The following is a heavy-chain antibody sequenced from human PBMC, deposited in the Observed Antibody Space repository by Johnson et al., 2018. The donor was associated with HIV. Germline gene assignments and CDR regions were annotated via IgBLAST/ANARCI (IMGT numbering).Heavy chain of an antibody. CDR2: ISYDGSNK. Sequence: QVQLVESGGGVVQPGRSLRLSCAASGFTFSSYAMHWVRQAPGKGLEWVAVISYDGSNKYYADSVKGRFTISRDNSKNTLYLQMNSLRAEDTAVYYCASWGVGSSWNHDAFHIWGQGTMVTVSS. CDR3: ASWGVGSSWNHDAFHI. V-gene: IGHV3-30-3*01. D-gene: IGHD6-13*01. J-gene: IGHJ3*02. CDR1: GFTFSSYA.